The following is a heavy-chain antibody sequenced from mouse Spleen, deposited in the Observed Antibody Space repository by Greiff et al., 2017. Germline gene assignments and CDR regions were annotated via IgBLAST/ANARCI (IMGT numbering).Heavy chain of an antibody. J-gene: IGHJ1*01. CDR1: GYTFTDYN. Sequence: VQLQQSGPELVKPGASVKIPCKASGYTFTDYNMDWVKQSHGKSLEWIGDINPNNGGTIYNQKFKGKATLTVDKSSSTAYMELRSLTSEDTAVYYCARGRYDGYFRWYFDVWGAGTTVTVSS. D-gene: IGHD2-3*01. CDR2: INPNNGGT. V-gene: IGHV1-18*01. CDR3: ARGRYDGYFRWYFDV.